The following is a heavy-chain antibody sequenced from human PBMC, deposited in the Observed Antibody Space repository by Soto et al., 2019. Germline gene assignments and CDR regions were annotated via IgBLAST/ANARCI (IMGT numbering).Heavy chain of an antibody. Sequence: SETLSLTYAVSGGSISSGGYSWSCIRQPPGNRPEWIGYIYHSGSTYYNPSLKSRVTISVDRSKNQFSLKLSSVTAADTAVYYCARGKLEYYYGSGSYSYFDYWGQGTLVTVSS. CDR3: ARGKLEYYYGSGSYSYFDY. V-gene: IGHV4-30-2*01. D-gene: IGHD3-10*01. CDR2: IYHSGST. J-gene: IGHJ4*02. CDR1: GGSISSGGYS.